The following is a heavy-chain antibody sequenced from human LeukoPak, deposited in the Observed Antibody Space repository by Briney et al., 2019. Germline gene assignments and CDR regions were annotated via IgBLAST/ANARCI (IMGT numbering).Heavy chain of an antibody. J-gene: IGHJ4*02. CDR3: AREGSYYDLWSGPDY. Sequence: SVKVSCKASGGTFSSYAISWVRQAPGQWLEWMGRIIPIFGTANYAQKFQGRVTITTDESTSTAYMELSSLRSEDTAVYYCAREGSYYDLWSGPDYWGQGTLVTVSS. D-gene: IGHD3-3*01. CDR2: IIPIFGTA. V-gene: IGHV1-69*05. CDR1: GGTFSSYA.